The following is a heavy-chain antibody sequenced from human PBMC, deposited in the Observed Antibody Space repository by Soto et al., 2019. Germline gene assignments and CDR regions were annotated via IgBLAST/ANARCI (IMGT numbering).Heavy chain of an antibody. CDR2: IYYSGST. D-gene: IGHD3-10*01. Sequence: QLQLQESGPGLVKPSETLSLTCTVSGGSISSSSYYWGWIRQPPGKGLEWIGSIYYSGSTYYNPSLKSRVTISVDTSKILCSLKLSSVTAADTAVYYCARWLITRVPEADWGQGTLVTVSS. V-gene: IGHV4-39*01. J-gene: IGHJ4*02. CDR3: ARWLITRVPEAD. CDR1: GGSISSSSYY.